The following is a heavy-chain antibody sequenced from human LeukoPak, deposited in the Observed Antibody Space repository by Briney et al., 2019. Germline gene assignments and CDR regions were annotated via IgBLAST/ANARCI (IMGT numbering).Heavy chain of an antibody. CDR3: ARDPHKAAAGMFDY. D-gene: IGHD6-13*01. V-gene: IGHV4-39*07. CDR2: IYYSGST. Sequence: SETLSLTCTVSGGSFSSSSYYWGWIRQPPGKGLEWIGSIYYSGSTYYNPSLKSRVTISVDTSKNQFSLKLSSVTAADTAVYYCARDPHKAAAGMFDYWGQGTLVTVSS. CDR1: GGSFSSSSYY. J-gene: IGHJ4*02.